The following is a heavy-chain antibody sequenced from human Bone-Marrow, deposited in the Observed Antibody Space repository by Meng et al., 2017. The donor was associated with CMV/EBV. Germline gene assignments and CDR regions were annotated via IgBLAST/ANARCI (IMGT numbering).Heavy chain of an antibody. CDR3: ARGGKSDIVVVPAAMKRATAFDY. CDR1: AGSISSYY. J-gene: IGHJ4*02. V-gene: IGHV4-34*01. Sequence: SETLSLTCTVSAGSISSYYWSWIRQLPGKGLEWIGEINHSGSTNYNPSLKSRVTISVDTSKNQFSLKLSSVTAADTAVYYCARGGKSDIVVVPAAMKRATAFDYWGQGTLVTVSS. CDR2: INHSGST. D-gene: IGHD2-2*01.